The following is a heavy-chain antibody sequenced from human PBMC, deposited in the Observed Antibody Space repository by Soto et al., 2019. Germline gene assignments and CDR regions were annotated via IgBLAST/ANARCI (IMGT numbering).Heavy chain of an antibody. D-gene: IGHD5-12*01. CDR2: ISGSGGST. CDR3: AKDSHSGYDPDYYYYYYMDV. V-gene: IGHV3-23*01. Sequence: GGSLRLSCAASGFTFSSYAMSWVRQAPGKGLEWVSAISGSGGSTYYADSVKGRFTISRDNSKNTLYLQMNSLRAEDTAVYYCAKDSHSGYDPDYYYYYYMDVWGKGTTVTVSS. J-gene: IGHJ6*03. CDR1: GFTFSSYA.